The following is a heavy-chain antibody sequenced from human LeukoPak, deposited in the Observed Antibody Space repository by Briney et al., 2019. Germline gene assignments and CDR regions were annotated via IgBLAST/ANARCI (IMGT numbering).Heavy chain of an antibody. D-gene: IGHD3-22*01. CDR1: GFTFSSYG. CDR2: IRYDGSNK. CDR3: ARDMGITMIVVHAFDI. V-gene: IGHV3-30*02. J-gene: IGHJ3*02. Sequence: GGSLRLSCAASGFTFSSYGMHWVRQAPGKGLEWVAFIRYDGSNKYYADSVKGRFTISRDNSKNTLYLQMNSLRAEDTAVYYCARDMGITMIVVHAFDIWGQGTMVTVSS.